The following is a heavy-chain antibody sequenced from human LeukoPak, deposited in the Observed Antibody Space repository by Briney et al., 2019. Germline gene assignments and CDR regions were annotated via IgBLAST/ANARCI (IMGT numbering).Heavy chain of an antibody. J-gene: IGHJ3*01. V-gene: IGHV3-7*01. CDR3: ARYRGKGSSWPLDV. Sequence: GGSLRLSCAASGFIFSDSWMRWVRQAPGKGLEWVANIKQDGSDKYYVDSVKGRFTISRDNAKKSLDLQMDSLRAEDTAVYYCARYRGKGSSWPLDVWGQGTMVTVSS. CDR2: IKQDGSDK. D-gene: IGHD1-26*01. CDR1: GFIFSDSW.